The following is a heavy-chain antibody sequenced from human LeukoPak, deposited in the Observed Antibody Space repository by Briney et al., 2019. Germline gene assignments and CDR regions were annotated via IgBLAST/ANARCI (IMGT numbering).Heavy chain of an antibody. CDR3: ARDLRLAAAGTDMWYNNWFDP. CDR1: GFTFSDYY. V-gene: IGHV3-11*01. D-gene: IGHD6-13*01. J-gene: IGHJ5*02. CDR2: ISSSGSTI. Sequence: PGGSLRLSCAASGFTFSDYYMSWIRQAPGKGLEWVSYISSSGSTIYYADSVKGRFTISRDNAKNSLYLQMNSLRAEDTAVYYCARDLRLAAAGTDMWYNNWFDPWGQGTLVTVSS.